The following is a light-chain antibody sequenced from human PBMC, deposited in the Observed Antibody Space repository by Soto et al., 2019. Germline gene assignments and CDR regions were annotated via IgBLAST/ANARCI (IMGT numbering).Light chain of an antibody. CDR3: CSYASSGTLV. J-gene: IGLJ2*01. CDR1: NSDVGSYNL. CDR2: EGS. V-gene: IGLV2-23*01. Sequence: QSALTQPASVSGSPGQSITISCTGTNSDVGSYNLVSWYQRHPGKAPKLMIYEGSKRPSGVSNRFSGSKSGNTASLTISGLQTADEADYFCCSYASSGTLVFGGGTKLTVL.